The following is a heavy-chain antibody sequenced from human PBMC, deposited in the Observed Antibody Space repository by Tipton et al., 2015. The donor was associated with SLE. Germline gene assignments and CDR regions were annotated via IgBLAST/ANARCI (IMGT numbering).Heavy chain of an antibody. Sequence: SLRLSCAASGFTFSSYAMSWVRQAPGEGLEWVSGISGSGDTSYYADSVKGRFTISRDNSKNMLYLQMNSLRAEDTAVYYCAKDFDSMILIVKEAYWGQGTLVTVSS. D-gene: IGHD2/OR15-2a*01. J-gene: IGHJ4*02. CDR2: ISGSGDTS. V-gene: IGHV3-23*01. CDR1: GFTFSSYA. CDR3: AKDFDSMILIVKEAY.